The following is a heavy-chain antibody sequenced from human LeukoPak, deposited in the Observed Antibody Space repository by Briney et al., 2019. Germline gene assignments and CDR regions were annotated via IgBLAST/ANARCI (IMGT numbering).Heavy chain of an antibody. V-gene: IGHV4-39*07. D-gene: IGHD1-26*01. CDR1: GGSISSSSYY. CDR3: ARGPISGSYNWFDP. Sequence: SETLSLTCTVSGGSISSSSYYWGWIRQPPGKGLEWIGSIYYSGSTYYNPSLKSRVTISVDTSKNQFSLKLSSVTAADTAVYYCARGPISGSYNWFDPWGQGTLVTVSS. CDR2: IYYSGST. J-gene: IGHJ5*02.